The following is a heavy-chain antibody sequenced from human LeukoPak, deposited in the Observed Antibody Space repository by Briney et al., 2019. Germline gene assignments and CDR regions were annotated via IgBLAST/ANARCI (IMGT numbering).Heavy chain of an antibody. Sequence: PGRSLRLSCTASGFIFNTYGMHWVRQAPGKGLEWVAVIWYDGSNKYYADSVKGRFTISRDNSKNTLYLQMNSLRAEDTAVYFCARGSSSVFFDSWGQGTLVTVSS. CDR2: IWYDGSNK. V-gene: IGHV3-33*08. CDR1: GFIFNTYG. D-gene: IGHD6-19*01. CDR3: ARGSSSVFFDS. J-gene: IGHJ4*02.